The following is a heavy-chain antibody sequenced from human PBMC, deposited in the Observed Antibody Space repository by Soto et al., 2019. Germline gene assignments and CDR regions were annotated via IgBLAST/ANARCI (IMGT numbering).Heavy chain of an antibody. CDR1: GYSFTNYW. CDR3: ARHDGGGTTSSYYGMDV. Sequence: GESLKISCRGSGYSFTNYWITWVRQMPGKGLEWMGRIDPSDSFATYSPSFQGHVTISADTSTTTAYLQWSSLKASDTAMHFCARHDGGGTTSSYYGMDVWGQGTSVTVSS. V-gene: IGHV5-10-1*01. J-gene: IGHJ6*02. CDR2: IDPSDSFA. D-gene: IGHD1-1*01.